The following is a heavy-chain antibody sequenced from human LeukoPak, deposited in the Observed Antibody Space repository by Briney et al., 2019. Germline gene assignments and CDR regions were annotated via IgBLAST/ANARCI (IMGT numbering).Heavy chain of an antibody. V-gene: IGHV3-33*01. CDR3: ARRGTPNAFDL. CDR1: GFTFNNYG. Sequence: GGSLRLSCAASGFTFNNYGMHWVRQAPGRGLEWVALLWYDGTNENYADSVRGRFTISRDNSKNTMYLQMNNLRAEDTAVYYCARRGTPNAFDLWGQGTMVTVSS. D-gene: IGHD3-16*01. J-gene: IGHJ3*01. CDR2: LWYDGTNE.